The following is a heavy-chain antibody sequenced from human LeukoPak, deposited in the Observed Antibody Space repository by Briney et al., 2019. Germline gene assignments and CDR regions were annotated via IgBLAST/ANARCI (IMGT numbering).Heavy chain of an antibody. CDR1: GGSFSGYY. CDR3: ARGLGASSWYNYYYYMDV. CDR2: INHSGST. V-gene: IGHV4-34*01. D-gene: IGHD6-13*01. J-gene: IGHJ6*03. Sequence: SETLSLTCAVYGGSFSGYYWSWIRQPSGKGLEWIGEINHSGSTNYNPSLKSRVTISVDTSKNQFSLKLSSVTAADTAVYYCARGLGASSWYNYYYYMDVWGKGTTVTVSS.